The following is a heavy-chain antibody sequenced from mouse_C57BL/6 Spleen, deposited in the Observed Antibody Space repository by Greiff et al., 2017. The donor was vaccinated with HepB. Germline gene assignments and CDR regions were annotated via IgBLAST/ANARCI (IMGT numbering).Heavy chain of an antibody. CDR3: ARRTTVVATEAMDY. J-gene: IGHJ4*01. CDR1: GYTFTSYW. D-gene: IGHD1-1*01. V-gene: IGHV1-72*01. CDR2: IDPNSGGT. Sequence: QVQLQQPGAELVKPGASVKLSCKASGYTFTSYWMHWVKQRPGRGLEWIGRIDPNSGGTKYNEKFKSKATLTADKPSSTAYMQLSSLTSEDSAVYYSARRTTVVATEAMDYWGQGTSVTVSS.